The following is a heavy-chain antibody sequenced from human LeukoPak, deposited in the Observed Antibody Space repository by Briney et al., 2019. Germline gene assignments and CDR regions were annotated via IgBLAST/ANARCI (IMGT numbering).Heavy chain of an antibody. CDR2: IYTSGST. D-gene: IGHD3-16*01. CDR3: ARDRGGLSPYFDY. V-gene: IGHV4-61*02. J-gene: IGHJ4*02. CDR1: GGSISSGSNY. Sequence: SQTLSLTCTVSGGSISSGSNYWSWIRQPAGKGLEWIVRIYTSGSTNYNPSLKSRVTISVDTSKNQFSLKLSSVTAADTAVYYCARDRGGLSPYFDYWSQGTLVTVSS.